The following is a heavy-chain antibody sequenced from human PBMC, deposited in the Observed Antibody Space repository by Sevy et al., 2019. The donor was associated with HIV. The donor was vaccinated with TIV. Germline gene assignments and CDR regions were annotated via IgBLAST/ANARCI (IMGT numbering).Heavy chain of an antibody. D-gene: IGHD3-9*01. CDR3: ARDGSDILTGYYEGNDY. CDR2: IKQDGSEK. V-gene: IGHV3-7*01. Sequence: GGSLRISCAASGFTFSSYWMSWVRQAPGKGLEWVANIKQDGSEKYYVDSVKGRFTISRDNAKNSLYLQMNSLRAEDTAVYYCARDGSDILTGYYEGNDYWGQGTLVTVSS. J-gene: IGHJ4*02. CDR1: GFTFSSYW.